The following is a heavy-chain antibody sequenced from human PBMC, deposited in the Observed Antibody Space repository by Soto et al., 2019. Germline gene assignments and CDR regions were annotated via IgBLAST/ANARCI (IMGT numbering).Heavy chain of an antibody. CDR1: GGSISSYY. D-gene: IGHD2-2*01. J-gene: IGHJ6*03. CDR2: IYYSGST. V-gene: IGHV4-59*08. CDR3: ARRSGIVVVPAAPTYYYYYMDV. Sequence: SETLSLTCTVSGGSISSYYWSWIRQPPGKGLEWIGYIYYSGSTNYNPSLKSRVTISVDTSKNQFSLKLSSVTAADTAVYYCARRSGIVVVPAAPTYYYYYMDVWGKGTTVTVSS.